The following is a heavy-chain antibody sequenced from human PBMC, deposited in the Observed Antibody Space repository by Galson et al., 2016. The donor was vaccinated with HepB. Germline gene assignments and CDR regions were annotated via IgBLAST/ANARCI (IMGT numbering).Heavy chain of an antibody. J-gene: IGHJ3*02. D-gene: IGHD2-21*02. V-gene: IGHV5-51*01. Sequence: QSGAEVKKPGESLKISCKGSGFSFTSYWIGWVRQMPGKGLEWMGIIYPGDSNTRYRPSFQGQVTISVDKSINTAYLQWSSLKASDTAMYYCAKTRSCGSVDCYDSFDIWGQGTMVTVSS. CDR2: IYPGDSNT. CDR3: AKTRSCGSVDCYDSFDI. CDR1: GFSFTSYW.